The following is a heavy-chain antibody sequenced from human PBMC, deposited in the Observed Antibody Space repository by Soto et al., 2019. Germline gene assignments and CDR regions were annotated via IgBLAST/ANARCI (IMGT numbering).Heavy chain of an antibody. J-gene: IGHJ4*02. CDR3: ARGYSSGSYLGLDY. V-gene: IGHV4-59*01. CDR2: IYYSGST. D-gene: IGHD6-19*01. Sequence: QVQLQESGPGLVKPSETLSLTSTVSGGSISSYYWSWIRQPPGKALECIGYIYYSGSTNYNPSLKSRVTISVDTSKNQFSLKLSSVTAADTAVYYCARGYSSGSYLGLDYWGQGTLVTVSS. CDR1: GGSISSYY.